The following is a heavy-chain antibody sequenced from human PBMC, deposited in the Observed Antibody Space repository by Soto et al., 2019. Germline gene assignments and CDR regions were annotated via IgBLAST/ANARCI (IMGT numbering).Heavy chain of an antibody. CDR2: ISYSGNT. J-gene: IGHJ3*02. CDR1: GDFMNREGCS. CDR3: ARDAYDRCAGGVNDAFDI. D-gene: IGHD3-22*01. Sequence: QLHLQESGSGLVKPSETLSLTCSVSGDFMNREGCSWSWIRHSPGKGLEWIGCISYSGNTQYNPSLKSRLSISVDRPQNQFSLKLNSVTAADTAVYYCARDAYDRCAGGVNDAFDIWGQGTRVTVSS. V-gene: IGHV4-30-2*06.